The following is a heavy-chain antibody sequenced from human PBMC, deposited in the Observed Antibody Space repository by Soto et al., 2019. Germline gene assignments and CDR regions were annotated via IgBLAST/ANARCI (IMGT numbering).Heavy chain of an antibody. CDR1: GYTFTSYY. D-gene: IGHD3-22*01. CDR2: INPSGGST. CDR3: ARSPYYDSSGYYYPDY. V-gene: IGHV1-46*01. Sequence: ASVKVSCKASGYTFTSYYMHWVRQAPGQGLEWMGIINPSGGSTSYAQKFQGRVTMTRDTSTSTVYMELSSLRSEDTAVYYCARSPYYDSSGYYYPDYWGQGTLVTVSS. J-gene: IGHJ4*02.